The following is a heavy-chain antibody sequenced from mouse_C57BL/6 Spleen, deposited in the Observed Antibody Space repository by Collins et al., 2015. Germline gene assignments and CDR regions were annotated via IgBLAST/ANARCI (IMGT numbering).Heavy chain of an antibody. CDR3: AIYYYYTVDY. D-gene: IGHD1-1*01. CDR1: GYTFTSYW. V-gene: IGHV1-55*01. Sequence: QVQLQQPGAEFVKPGASVKMSCKASGYTFTSYWITWVKQRPGQGLEWIGDIYPGSNNINYNEKFKSKATLTVDTSSSTAYMQLSSLTSEDSAVYYCAIYYYYTVDYWGQGTSVTVSS. CDR2: IYPGSNNI. J-gene: IGHJ4*01.